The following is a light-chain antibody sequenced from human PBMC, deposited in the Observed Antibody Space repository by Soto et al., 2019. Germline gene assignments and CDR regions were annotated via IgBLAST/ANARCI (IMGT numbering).Light chain of an antibody. CDR2: EVS. J-gene: IGLJ1*01. Sequence: QSALTQPPSASGSPGQSVTISCTGTSSDVGGYNYVSWYQQHPGKAPKLMIYEVSKRPSGVPDRFSGSKSGNTASLTVFGLHAEDEADYYCSSYAGSNNYVFGTGTKLTVL. CDR1: SSDVGGYNY. CDR3: SSYAGSNNYV. V-gene: IGLV2-8*01.